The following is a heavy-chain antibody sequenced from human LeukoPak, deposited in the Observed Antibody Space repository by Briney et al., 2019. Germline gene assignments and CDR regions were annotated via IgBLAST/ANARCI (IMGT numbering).Heavy chain of an antibody. D-gene: IGHD3-10*01. V-gene: IGHV3-53*01. CDR3: ASGGMGARKYYSDPFHY. CDR2: LYSAGST. Sequence: PGGSLRLSCAASGFTVSSNYMSWVRQAPGKGLEWVSILYSAGSTYYADSVRGRFTIARDSSKNTVRLQMNSLRAEDTAVYYCASGGMGARKYYSDPFHYWGQGTLVTVYS. CDR1: GFTVSSNY. J-gene: IGHJ4*02.